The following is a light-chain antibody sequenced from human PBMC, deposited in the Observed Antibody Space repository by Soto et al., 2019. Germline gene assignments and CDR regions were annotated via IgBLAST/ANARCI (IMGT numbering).Light chain of an antibody. V-gene: IGLV2-14*01. Sequence: QSALTQPASVSGSPGQSITISCTGTSSDVGGYNYVSWYQQHPGKAPKLMIYDVSNRPSGVSNRFSGSKSGHTASLTISGLQAEDEAGYCCSSYPGSSPLVVFGGGTKLTVL. CDR3: SSYPGSSPLVV. J-gene: IGLJ2*01. CDR1: SSDVGGYNY. CDR2: DVS.